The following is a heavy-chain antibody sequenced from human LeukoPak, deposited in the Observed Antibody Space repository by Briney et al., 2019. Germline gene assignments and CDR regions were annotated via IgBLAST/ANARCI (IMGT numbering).Heavy chain of an antibody. CDR2: IYYSGST. D-gene: IGHD3/OR15-3a*01. CDR1: GGSISSYY. CDR3: ARGSFWTAQDYFDY. J-gene: IGHJ4*02. V-gene: IGHV4-59*01. Sequence: PSETLSLTCTVSGGSISSYYWSWIRQPPGKGLEWIGYIYYSGSTNYNPSLKSRVTISVDTSKNQFSLKLSSVTAAGTAVYYCARGSFWTAQDYFDYWGQGTLVTVSS.